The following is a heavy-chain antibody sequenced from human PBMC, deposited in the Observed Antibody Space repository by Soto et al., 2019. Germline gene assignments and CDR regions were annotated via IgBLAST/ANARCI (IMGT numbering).Heavy chain of an antibody. V-gene: IGHV3-33*01. J-gene: IGHJ3*02. Sequence: QVQLVESGGGVVQPGRSLRLSCAASGFTFSSYGMHWVRQAPGKGLEWVAVIWYDGSNKYYADSVKGRFTISRDNSKNQLYLQMNSLRAEDTAVYYCARDCPGSWELAAFDIWGQGTMVTVSS. D-gene: IGHD1-26*01. CDR2: IWYDGSNK. CDR1: GFTFSSYG. CDR3: ARDCPGSWELAAFDI.